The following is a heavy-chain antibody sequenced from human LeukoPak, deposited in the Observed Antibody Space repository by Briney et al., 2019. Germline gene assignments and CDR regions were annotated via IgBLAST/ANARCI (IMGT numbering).Heavy chain of an antibody. V-gene: IGHV3-33*01. CDR2: IWYDGSNK. J-gene: IGHJ4*02. Sequence: GRSLRLSCAASGFTFSGYGMHWVRQAPGKGLEWVAVIWYDGSNKYYADSVKGRFTISRDNSKNTLYLQMNSLRAEDTAVYYCARVGAAAGPFDYWGQGTLVTVSS. CDR3: ARVGAAAGPFDY. D-gene: IGHD6-13*01. CDR1: GFTFSGYG.